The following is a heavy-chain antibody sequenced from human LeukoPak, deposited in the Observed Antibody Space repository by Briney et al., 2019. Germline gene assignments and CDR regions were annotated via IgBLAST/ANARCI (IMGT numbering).Heavy chain of an antibody. D-gene: IGHD1-1*01. V-gene: IGHV5-51*01. Sequence: GESLKISCKGSGYSFTSYWIGWVRQMPGKGLEWMGIIYPGDSDTRYSPSFQGQVTISADKSISTAYLQWSSLKASDTAMYYCARHLVAGADDYGMDVWGQGTTVTVSS. CDR2: IYPGDSDT. CDR3: ARHLVAGADDYGMDV. J-gene: IGHJ6*02. CDR1: GYSFTSYW.